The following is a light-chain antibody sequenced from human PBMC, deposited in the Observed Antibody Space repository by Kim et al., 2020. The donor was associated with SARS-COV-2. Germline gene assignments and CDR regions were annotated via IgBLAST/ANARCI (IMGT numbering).Light chain of an antibody. CDR3: QQYYSYPYT. CDR1: QGISSY. V-gene: IGKV1-8*01. CDR2: AAS. J-gene: IGKJ2*01. Sequence: AIRMTQSPSSFSASTGDRVTITCRASQGISSYLAWYQQKPGKAPKLVIYAASTLQSGVPSRFSGSGSGTDFTLTISCLQSEDFATYYCQQYYSYPYTFGQGTKLEI.